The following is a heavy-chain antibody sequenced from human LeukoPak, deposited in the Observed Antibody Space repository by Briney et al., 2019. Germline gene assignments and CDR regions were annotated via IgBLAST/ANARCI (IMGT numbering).Heavy chain of an antibody. CDR1: GGSISSSLYH. Sequence: PSETLSLTCTVSGGSISSSLYHWGWIRQSPGKNLEWLGSIYYTGTTHYNPSLKSRVTISVDTSKDQFSLNLSSVTAADTAVYYCARQEIGLRSFDPWGQGTLVTVSS. CDR3: ARQEIGLRSFDP. V-gene: IGHV4-39*01. D-gene: IGHD3/OR15-3a*01. CDR2: IYYTGTT. J-gene: IGHJ5*02.